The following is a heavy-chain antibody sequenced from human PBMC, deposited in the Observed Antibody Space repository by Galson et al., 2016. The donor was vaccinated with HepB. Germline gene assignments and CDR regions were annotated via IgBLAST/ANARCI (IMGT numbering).Heavy chain of an antibody. CDR2: IYPGDSDT. CDR1: EYRFTAYW. D-gene: IGHD3-22*01. Sequence: SGAEVKKPGESLKISCEGSEYRFTAYWIAWVRQMPGKGLEWMASIYPGDSDTRYGPSFQGQVTISADKSISTAYRQWSSLKASDTAMYYCARRGDAYDSNGYYSPFDYWGQGTLVTVSS. CDR3: ARRGDAYDSNGYYSPFDY. J-gene: IGHJ4*02. V-gene: IGHV5-51*01.